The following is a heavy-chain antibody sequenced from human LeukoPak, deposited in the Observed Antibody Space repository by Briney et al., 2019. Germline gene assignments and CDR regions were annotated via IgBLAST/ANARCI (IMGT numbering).Heavy chain of an antibody. CDR2: IYYSGST. Sequence: SETLSLTCTVSGGSISTYYWNWIRQPPGKGQEWIGYIYYSGSTNYNPSLKSRVTISVDTSKNHFSLKLSSVTAADTAVYYCARAPGGNAGNFQHWGQGTLVTVSS. D-gene: IGHD4-23*01. J-gene: IGHJ1*01. V-gene: IGHV4-59*01. CDR3: ARAPGGNAGNFQH. CDR1: GGSISTYY.